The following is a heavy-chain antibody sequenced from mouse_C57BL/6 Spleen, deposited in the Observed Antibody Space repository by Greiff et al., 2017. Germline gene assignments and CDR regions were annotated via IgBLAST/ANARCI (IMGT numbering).Heavy chain of an antibody. D-gene: IGHD1-1*01. Sequence: QVQLQQPGAELVKPGASVKLSCKASGYTFTSYWMHWVKQRPGQGLEWIGMIHPNSGSTNYNEKFKSKATLTEDKSSSTAYMQLSSLTSEDSAVYYCAREDYGSRVYFGDWGPGTTLTVSS. CDR2: IHPNSGST. CDR1: GYTFTSYW. CDR3: AREDYGSRVYFGD. V-gene: IGHV1-64*01. J-gene: IGHJ2*01.